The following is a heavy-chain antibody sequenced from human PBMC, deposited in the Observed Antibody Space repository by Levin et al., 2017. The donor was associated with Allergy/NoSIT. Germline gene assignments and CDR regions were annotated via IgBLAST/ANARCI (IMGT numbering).Heavy chain of an antibody. V-gene: IGHV3-33*01. CDR2: IWYDGSNK. J-gene: IGHJ5*02. CDR3: ARNNAYYGSGSYYNDGDNWFDP. Sequence: PGESLKISCAASGFTFSSYGMHWVRQAPGKGLEWVAVIWYDGSNKYYADSVKGRFTISRDNSKNTLYLQMNSLRAEDTAVYYCARNNAYYGSGSYYNDGDNWFDPWGQGTLVTVSS. D-gene: IGHD3-10*01. CDR1: GFTFSSYG.